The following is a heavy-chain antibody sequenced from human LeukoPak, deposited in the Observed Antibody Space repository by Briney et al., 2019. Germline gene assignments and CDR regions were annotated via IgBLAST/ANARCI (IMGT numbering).Heavy chain of an antibody. CDR1: GYTLTELS. Sequence: ASVKVSCKVSGYTLTELSMHWVRQAPGKGLEWMGGFDPEDGETIYAQKFQGRVTMTEDTSTDTAYMELSSLRSEDTAVYYCATDLDCSSTSCYNDYWGQGTLVTVSS. J-gene: IGHJ4*02. CDR2: FDPEDGET. D-gene: IGHD2-2*02. CDR3: ATDLDCSSTSCYNDY. V-gene: IGHV1-24*01.